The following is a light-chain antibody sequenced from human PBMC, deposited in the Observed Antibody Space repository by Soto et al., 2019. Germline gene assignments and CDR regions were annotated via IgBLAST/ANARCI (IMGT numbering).Light chain of an antibody. CDR1: QSVSSNY. CDR2: GAS. J-gene: IGKJ2*01. Sequence: EIVLTQSPGTLSLSPGERATLSCRASQSVSSNYLAWYQQKPGQATRLLIYGASRGAAGIPDRFSGSGSGTDFPLTISRLEPVDFAVYFCQQYGRSPMFTFGQGTKLEVK. V-gene: IGKV3-20*01. CDR3: QQYGRSPMFT.